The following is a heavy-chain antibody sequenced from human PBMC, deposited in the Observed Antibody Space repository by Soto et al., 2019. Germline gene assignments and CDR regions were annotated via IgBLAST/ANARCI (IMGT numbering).Heavy chain of an antibody. D-gene: IGHD1-1*01. CDR3: ATRNPPYIDGLFDY. CDR1: GFIFADAW. V-gene: IGHV3-15*07. Sequence: EVQLVESGGGLVKPGDSLRLSCAASGFIFADAWIHWVRQVSGKGLEWVGRIKSKTDGETTDYAAPVEGRFTISRDDSKNTLYLQMSSLKSEDTAVYYCATRNPPYIDGLFDYWGRGTLVTVSS. CDR2: IKSKTDGETT. J-gene: IGHJ4*02.